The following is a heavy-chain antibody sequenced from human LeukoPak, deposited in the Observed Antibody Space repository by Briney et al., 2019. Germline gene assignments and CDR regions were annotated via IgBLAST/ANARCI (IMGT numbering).Heavy chain of an antibody. J-gene: IGHJ4*02. CDR2: ISSGGTYE. CDR1: GFTFINYA. D-gene: IGHD3-10*01. CDR3: ARDSTYYYDSGSSGPHYFDN. Sequence: GKSLRLSCAASGFTFINYAMHWVRQAPCKGLEWVSLISSGGTYEYYADSVKGRFTISRDNSKNTLYLQLNSLRAEDTAVYYCARDSTYYYDSGSSGPHYFDNWGQGTLVTVSS. V-gene: IGHV3-30*01.